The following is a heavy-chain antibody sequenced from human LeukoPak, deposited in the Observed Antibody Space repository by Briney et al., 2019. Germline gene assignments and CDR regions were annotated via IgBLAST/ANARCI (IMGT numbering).Heavy chain of an antibody. V-gene: IGHV4-4*07. CDR2: IYTSGST. CDR1: GGSISSYY. Sequence: SETLSLTCTVSGGSISSYYWSWIRQPAGKGLERIGRIYTSGSTNYNPSLKSRVTMSVDTSKNQFSLKLSSVTAADTAVYYCARGYCSGGSCYSDLDYWGQGTLVTVSS. CDR3: ARGYCSGGSCYSDLDY. J-gene: IGHJ4*02. D-gene: IGHD2-15*01.